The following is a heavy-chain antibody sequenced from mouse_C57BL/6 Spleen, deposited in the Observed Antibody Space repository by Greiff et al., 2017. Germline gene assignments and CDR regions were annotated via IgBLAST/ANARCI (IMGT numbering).Heavy chain of an antibody. CDR1: GYTFTSYW. CDR3: AKLGEDYFDY. D-gene: IGHD4-1*01. Sequence: QVQLQQPGAELVKPGASVKVSCKASGYTFTSYWMHWVNQRPGQGLEWIGRLNPSDSDTNYNQQFKGKATLTVYKSASTAYMQLSSLTSEDSAVDYCAKLGEDYFDYWGQGTTLTVSS. V-gene: IGHV1-74*01. J-gene: IGHJ2*01. CDR2: LNPSDSDT.